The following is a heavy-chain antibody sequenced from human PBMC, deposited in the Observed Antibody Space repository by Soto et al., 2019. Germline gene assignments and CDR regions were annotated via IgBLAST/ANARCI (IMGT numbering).Heavy chain of an antibody. CDR2: ISSSSSTI. CDR1: GFTFSSYS. J-gene: IGHJ5*02. CDR3: ARHPERIAEIGWFDP. V-gene: IGHV3-48*01. D-gene: IGHD1-1*01. Sequence: EVQLVESGGGLVQPGGSLRLSCAASGFTFSSYSMNWVRQSPGKGLEWVSYISSSSSTIHYADSVKGRFTISRDNAKNSLYLQMNSLRAEDTAVYYCARHPERIAEIGWFDPWGQGTLVTVSS.